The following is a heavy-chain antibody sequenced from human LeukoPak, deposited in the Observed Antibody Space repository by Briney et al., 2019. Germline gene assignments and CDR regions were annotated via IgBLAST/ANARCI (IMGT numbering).Heavy chain of an antibody. CDR1: GFTFSSYG. J-gene: IGHJ4*02. CDR3: AKAHKGGAAAGTTPPSY. CDR2: ISYDGSNK. V-gene: IGHV3-30*18. D-gene: IGHD6-13*01. Sequence: PGGSLRLSCAASGFTFSSYGMHWVRQAPGKGLEWVAVISYDGSNKYYADSVKGRFTISRDNSKNTLYLQMNSLRAEDTAVYYCAKAHKGGAAAGTTPPSYWGQGTLVTVSS.